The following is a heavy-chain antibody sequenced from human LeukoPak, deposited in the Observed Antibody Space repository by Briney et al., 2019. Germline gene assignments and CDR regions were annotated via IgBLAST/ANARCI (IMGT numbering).Heavy chain of an antibody. CDR1: GGSISSYY. D-gene: IGHD4-23*01. CDR2: IYYSGST. J-gene: IGHJ3*02. CDR3: ATVEDYAFDI. Sequence: SETLSLTCNVSGGSISSYYWSWIRQPPGKGLEWIGYIYYSGSTYYNPSLKSRVTISVDTSKNQSSLKLSSVTAADTAVYYCATVEDYAFDIWGQGTMVTVSS. V-gene: IGHV4-59*06.